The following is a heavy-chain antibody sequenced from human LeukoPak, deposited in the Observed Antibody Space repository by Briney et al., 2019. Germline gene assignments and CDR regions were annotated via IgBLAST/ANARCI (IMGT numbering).Heavy chain of an antibody. V-gene: IGHV4-59*13. Sequence: SETLSLTCTVSGGSISSYYWSWIRQPPGKGLEWIGYIYYSGSTNYNPSLKSRVTISVDPSRTQFSLKLSSVTAADTAVYYCARSGYNYGADAFDIWGQGTMVTVSS. CDR2: IYYSGST. J-gene: IGHJ3*02. CDR3: ARSGYNYGADAFDI. D-gene: IGHD5-18*01. CDR1: GGSISSYY.